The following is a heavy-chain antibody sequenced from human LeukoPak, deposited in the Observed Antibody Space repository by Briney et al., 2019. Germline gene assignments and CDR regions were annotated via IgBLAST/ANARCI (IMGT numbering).Heavy chain of an antibody. D-gene: IGHD1-26*01. Sequence: QTGGSLRLSCAASGFAFNTFGMHWVRQAPGKGLEWVATTSFDGSNTYFSDSVRGRFTIPRDNSRNTLFLQMSSLSAEDTAVYYCAKDRIVGATRFLDFWGQGTLVTVSS. CDR1: GFAFNTFG. CDR3: AKDRIVGATRFLDF. CDR2: TSFDGSNT. V-gene: IGHV3-30*18. J-gene: IGHJ4*02.